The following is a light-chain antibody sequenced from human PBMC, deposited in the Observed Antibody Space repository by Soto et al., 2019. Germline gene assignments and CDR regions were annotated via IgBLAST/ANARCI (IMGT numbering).Light chain of an antibody. CDR3: SSYTSSSTLEV. V-gene: IGLV2-14*01. CDR2: EVS. CDR1: SSNIGNNY. Sequence: QSVLTQPPSVSAAPGQKVTISCSGSSSNIGNNYVSWYQQHPGKAPKLMIYEVSNRPSGVSNRFSGSKSGNTASLTISGLQAEDEADYYCSSYTSSSTLEVFGTGTKVTVL. J-gene: IGLJ1*01.